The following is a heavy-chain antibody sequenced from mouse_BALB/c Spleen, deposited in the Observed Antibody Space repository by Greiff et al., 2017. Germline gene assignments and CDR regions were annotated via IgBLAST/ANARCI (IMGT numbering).Heavy chain of an antibody. CDR1: GYSITSDYA. Sequence: EVQLQESGPGLVKPSQSLSLTCTVTGYSITSDYAWNWIRQFPGNKLEWMGYISYSGSTSYNPSLKSRISITRDTSKNQFFLQLNSVTTEDTATYYCARQDGSSWFAYWGQGTLVTVSA. CDR2: ISYSGST. CDR3: ARQDGSSWFAY. D-gene: IGHD1-1*01. J-gene: IGHJ3*01. V-gene: IGHV3-2*02.